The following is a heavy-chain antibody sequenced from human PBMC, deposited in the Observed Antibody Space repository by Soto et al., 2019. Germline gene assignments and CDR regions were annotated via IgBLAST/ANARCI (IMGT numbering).Heavy chain of an antibody. D-gene: IGHD3-3*01. V-gene: IGHV3-30*18. J-gene: IGHJ4*02. CDR1: GFTFSVFG. Sequence: QVQLVESGGGVVQPGRSLRLSCAASGFTFSVFGMHWVRQAPGKGLEWVAVISNDGNSEHYADSVKGRFTISRDNSKNTFYLQMNSLSVEDTAVYYCAKTITTIGVSSTGRGALLDNWGQGXXVXVSS. CDR3: AKTITTIGVSSTGRGALLDN. CDR2: ISNDGNSE.